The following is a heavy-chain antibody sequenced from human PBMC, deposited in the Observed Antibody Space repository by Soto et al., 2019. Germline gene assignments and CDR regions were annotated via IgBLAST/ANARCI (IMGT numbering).Heavy chain of an antibody. Sequence: GGSLRLSCAASGFTFTRYSMDWVRQAPGKGLEWVSSISSTTNYIYYADSMKGRFTVSRDNAKNSVYLEMNSLSAEDTAVYYCARESEDLTSNFDYWGQGTLVTVSS. CDR2: ISSTTNYI. V-gene: IGHV3-21*01. CDR3: ARESEDLTSNFDY. J-gene: IGHJ4*02. CDR1: GFTFTRYS.